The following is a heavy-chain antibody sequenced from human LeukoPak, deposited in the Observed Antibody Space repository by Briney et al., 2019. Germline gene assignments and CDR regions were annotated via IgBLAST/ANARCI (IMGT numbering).Heavy chain of an antibody. CDR1: GFTFDDYG. D-gene: IGHD1-26*01. CDR3: ARVPETLRGSYQHAFDI. Sequence: GGSLRLSCAASGFTFDDYGMSWVRQAPGKGLEWVSGINWNGGSTGYADSVKGRFTISRDNAKNSLYLQMNSLRAEDTALYYCARVPETLRGSYQHAFDIWGQGTMVTVSS. V-gene: IGHV3-20*04. CDR2: INWNGGST. J-gene: IGHJ3*02.